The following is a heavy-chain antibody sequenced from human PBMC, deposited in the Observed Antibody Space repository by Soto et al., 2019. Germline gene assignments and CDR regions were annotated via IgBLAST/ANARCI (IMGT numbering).Heavy chain of an antibody. D-gene: IGHD3-3*01. CDR1: GGSISSYY. J-gene: IGHJ3*02. CDR3: ARHPTFWSGYSVVEPNAFDI. Sequence: SEPLSLTCTVSGGSISSYYWSWIRQPPGKGQECFCYIYYSGSTNYNPSLKSRVTISVDTSKNQFSLKLSSVTAADTAVYYCARHPTFWSGYSVVEPNAFDIWGQGTMVTVSS. V-gene: IGHV4-59*08. CDR2: IYYSGST.